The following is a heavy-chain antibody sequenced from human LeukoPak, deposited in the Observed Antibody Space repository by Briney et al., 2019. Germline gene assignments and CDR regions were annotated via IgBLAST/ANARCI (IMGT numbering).Heavy chain of an antibody. J-gene: IGHJ5*02. CDR1: GGTFSSYA. V-gene: IGHV1-69*13. Sequence: SVKVSCKASGGTFSSYAISWVRQAPGQGLEWMGGIIPIFGTANYAQKFQGRVTITADESTSTAYMELSSLRSEDTAVCYCAGDFWSGYRNWFDPWGQGTLVTVSA. CDR3: AGDFWSGYRNWFDP. CDR2: IIPIFGTA. D-gene: IGHD3-3*01.